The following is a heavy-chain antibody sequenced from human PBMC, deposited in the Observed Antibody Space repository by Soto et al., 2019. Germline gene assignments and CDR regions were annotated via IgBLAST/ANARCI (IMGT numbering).Heavy chain of an antibody. D-gene: IGHD3-16*01. CDR2: IKQDGREK. CDR1: GFSFSSYW. V-gene: IGHV3-7*03. CDR3: AKVAGGLGYFDL. Sequence: GGSLRLSCAASGFSFSSYWMTWVRQAPGKGLEWVANIKQDGREKYYEASVKGRFTISRDNSKNTLYLQLNGLTSDDTAVHYCAKVAGGLGYFDLWGRGTLVTVSS. J-gene: IGHJ2*01.